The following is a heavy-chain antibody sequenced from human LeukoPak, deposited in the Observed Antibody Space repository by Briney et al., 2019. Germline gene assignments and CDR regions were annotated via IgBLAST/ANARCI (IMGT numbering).Heavy chain of an antibody. V-gene: IGHV4-30-4*08. CDR2: IYYSGST. J-gene: IGHJ5*02. CDR1: GGSISSGDYY. CDR3: ARDRGYCSNTSCYSWFDP. Sequence: PSETLSLTCTVSGGSISSGDYYWSWIRQPPGKGLEWIGYIYYSGSTYYNPSLKSRVTISVDTSKNQFSLKLSSVTAADTAVYYCARDRGYCSNTSCYSWFDPWGQGTLVTVSS. D-gene: IGHD2-2*01.